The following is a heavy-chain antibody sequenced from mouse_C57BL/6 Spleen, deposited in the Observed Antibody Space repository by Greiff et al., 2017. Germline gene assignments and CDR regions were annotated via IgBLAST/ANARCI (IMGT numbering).Heavy chain of an antibody. V-gene: IGHV1-18*01. CDR3: ATGVYDYGAWFAY. J-gene: IGHJ3*01. CDR2: INPNNGGT. D-gene: IGHD2-4*01. CDR1: GYTFTDYN. Sequence: EVQLKESGPELVKPGASVKIPCKASGYTFTDYNMDWVKQSHGKSLEWIGDINPNNGGTIYNQKFKGKATLTVDKSSSTAYMELRSLTSEDTAVYYCATGVYDYGAWFAYWGQGTLVTVSA.